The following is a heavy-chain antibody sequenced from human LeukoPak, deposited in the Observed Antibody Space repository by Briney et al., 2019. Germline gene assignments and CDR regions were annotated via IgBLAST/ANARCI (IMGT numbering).Heavy chain of an antibody. D-gene: IGHD6-6*01. CDR2: TYYRAKWYN. V-gene: IGHV6-1*01. J-gene: IGHJ5*02. CDR3: ARHHWGPYSSSYGNWFDP. Sequence: SQTLSLTCAISGDSVSSNSAAWNWIRQSPSRGLEWLGRTYYRAKWYNDYAVSVKSRITINPDTSKNQFSLQLNSVTPEDTAVYYCARHHWGPYSSSYGNWFDPWGQGTLVTVSS. CDR1: GDSVSSNSAA.